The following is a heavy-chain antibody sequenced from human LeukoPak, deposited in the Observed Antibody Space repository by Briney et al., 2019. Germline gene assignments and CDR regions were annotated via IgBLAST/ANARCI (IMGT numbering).Heavy chain of an antibody. CDR2: INHSGST. CDR1: GASLGYDVYY. Sequence: KPSETLSLTCTVSGASLGYDVYYWNWVRQPPGKGLEWIGEINHSGSTNYNPSLKSRVTISVDTSKNQFSLKLSSVTAADTAVYYCARGYYYDSSGYYFFSGRYYFDYWGQGTLVTVSS. D-gene: IGHD3-22*01. V-gene: IGHV4-34*01. CDR3: ARGYYYDSSGYYFFSGRYYFDY. J-gene: IGHJ4*02.